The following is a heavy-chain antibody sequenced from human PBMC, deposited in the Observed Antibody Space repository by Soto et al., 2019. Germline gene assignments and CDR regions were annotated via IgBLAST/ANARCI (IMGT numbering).Heavy chain of an antibody. CDR1: GYSFTSYW. CDR2: IYPGDSDT. Sequence: GESLKISCKGSGYSFTSYWIGWVRQMPGKGLEWMGIIYPGDSDTRYSPSFQGQVTISADKSISTAYLQWSSLKASDTAMYYCARQRVGAIAARIYYYYGMDVWGQGTTVTVSS. D-gene: IGHD6-6*01. J-gene: IGHJ6*02. V-gene: IGHV5-51*01. CDR3: ARQRVGAIAARIYYYYGMDV.